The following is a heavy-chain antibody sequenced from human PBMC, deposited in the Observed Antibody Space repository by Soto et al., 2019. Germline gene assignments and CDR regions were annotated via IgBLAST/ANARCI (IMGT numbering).Heavy chain of an antibody. Sequence: PSETLPFTCNVSGGSISNYYWTWVRQSPEKGLEWIGYMYYNGNINYNPSLKSRVTISIDTSRNQFSLTLKSVTAADTAVYYCASGGKWFDPWGQGVLVTVSS. D-gene: IGHD3-16*01. J-gene: IGHJ5*02. CDR2: MYYNGNI. CDR3: ASGGKWFDP. CDR1: GGSISNYY. V-gene: IGHV4-59*01.